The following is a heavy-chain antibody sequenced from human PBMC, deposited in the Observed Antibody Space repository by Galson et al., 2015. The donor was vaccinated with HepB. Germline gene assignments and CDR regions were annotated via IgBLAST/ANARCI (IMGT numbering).Heavy chain of an antibody. CDR1: GYTFTSYY. V-gene: IGHV1-46*03. Sequence: SVKVSCKASGYTFTSYYMHWVRQAPGQGLEWMGIINPSGGSTSYAQKFQGRVTMTRDTSTSTVYMELSSLRSEDTAVYYCARGGLGYYYVSSGYPDDAFDIWGQGTMVTVSS. J-gene: IGHJ3*02. CDR2: INPSGGST. D-gene: IGHD3-22*01. CDR3: ARGGLGYYYVSSGYPDDAFDI.